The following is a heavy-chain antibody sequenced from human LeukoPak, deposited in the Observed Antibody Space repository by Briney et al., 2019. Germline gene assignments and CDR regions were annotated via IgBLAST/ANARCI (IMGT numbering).Heavy chain of an antibody. CDR2: IIPIFGTA. D-gene: IGHD2-8*01. CDR1: GGTFSSYA. Sequence: ASVKVSCKASGGTFSSYAISWVRQAPGQGLEWMGGIIPIFGTANYAQKFQGRVTITTDESTSTAYVELSSLRSEDTAVYYCARRLTPYCTNGVCPDEYYYYYMDVWGKGTTVTVSS. J-gene: IGHJ6*03. V-gene: IGHV1-69*05. CDR3: ARRLTPYCTNGVCPDEYYYYYMDV.